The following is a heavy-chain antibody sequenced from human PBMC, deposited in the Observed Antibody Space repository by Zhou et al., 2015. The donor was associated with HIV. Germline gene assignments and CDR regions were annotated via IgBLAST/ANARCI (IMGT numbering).Heavy chain of an antibody. CDR2: MNPSSGNT. D-gene: IGHD3-16*01. Sequence: QVQLVQSGAEVKKPGASVKVSCKASGYSFTHYDLNWVRQAPGQGLEWVGWMNPSSGNTDFAQKFQGRGTMTRDTSTSTAFLELSSLRFEDTAVYYCARIMISGVPLQYSWYMDVWGKGTMVTVSS. V-gene: IGHV1-8*01. CDR1: GYSFTHYD. CDR3: ARIMISGVPLQYSWYMDV. J-gene: IGHJ6*03.